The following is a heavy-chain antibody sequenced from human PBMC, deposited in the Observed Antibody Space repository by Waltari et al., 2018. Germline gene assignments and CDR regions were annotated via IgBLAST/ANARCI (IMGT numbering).Heavy chain of an antibody. CDR1: GYTFTSYD. D-gene: IGHD3-3*01. Sequence: QVQLVQSGAEVKKPGASVKVSCKASGYTFTSYDINWVRQAPGQGLEWMGWMNPNSGNTGYAQKFQGRVTMTRNTSISTAYMELSSLRSEDTAVYYCARGRERRFLEWLTVNWFDPWGQGTLVTVSS. V-gene: IGHV1-8*01. CDR2: MNPNSGNT. J-gene: IGHJ5*02. CDR3: ARGRERRFLEWLTVNWFDP.